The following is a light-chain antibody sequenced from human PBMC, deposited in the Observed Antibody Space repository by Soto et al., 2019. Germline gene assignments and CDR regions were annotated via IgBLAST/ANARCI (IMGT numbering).Light chain of an antibody. V-gene: IGKV3-20*01. CDR1: HVVSSSY. Sequence: EVVLTQSPPSLSLSPGERATLSCRASHVVSSSYLAWYQHKPGQAPRLVTYTASSRATGIPDRFSGSGSGTDFTLTISRLEPEDFAVYYCQQYGSSGTFGQGTKVDIK. J-gene: IGKJ1*01. CDR3: QQYGSSGT. CDR2: TAS.